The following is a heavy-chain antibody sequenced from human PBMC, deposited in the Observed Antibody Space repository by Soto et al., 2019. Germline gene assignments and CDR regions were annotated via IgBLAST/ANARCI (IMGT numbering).Heavy chain of an antibody. V-gene: IGHV3-23*01. CDR3: AKQRADYGSGADTFYFDS. CDR2: LSGSGGTT. Sequence: EVQLLESGGGLVQPGGSLSLSCTVSGVTFSNYAMNWVRQAPGKGLEWVSSLSGSGGTTYYADSVKGRFIISRDNSKNTLYLLMNSLRAEDTALYYCAKQRADYGSGADTFYFDSWGQGALVTVSS. CDR1: GVTFSNYA. J-gene: IGHJ4*02. D-gene: IGHD3-10*01.